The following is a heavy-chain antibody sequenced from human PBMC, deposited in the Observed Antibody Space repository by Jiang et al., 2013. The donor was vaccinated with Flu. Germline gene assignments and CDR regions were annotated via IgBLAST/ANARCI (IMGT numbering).Heavy chain of an antibody. J-gene: IGHJ6*02. CDR3: ARHYSDSSGYYYEGRYYYYYGMDV. CDR2: IYYSGST. D-gene: IGHD3-22*01. CDR1: GGSISSSSYY. Sequence: LLKPSETLSLTCTVSGGSISSSSYYWGWIRQPPGKGLEWIGSIYYSGSTYYNPSLKSRVTISVDTSKNQFSLKLSSVTAADTAVYYCARHYSDSSGYYYEGRYYYYYGMDVWGQGTTVTVSS. V-gene: IGHV4-39*01.